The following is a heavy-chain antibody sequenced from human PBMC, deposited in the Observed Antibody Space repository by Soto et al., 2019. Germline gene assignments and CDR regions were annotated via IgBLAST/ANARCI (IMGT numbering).Heavy chain of an antibody. CDR1: GVSFSGYY. J-gene: IGHJ5*02. CDR2: INNRGS. V-gene: IGHV4-34*01. CDR3: AREVFCLDSTGRLKNWFEP. D-gene: IGHD2-2*01. Sequence: SETLSLTCAVSGVSFSGYYLSWIRQPPGKGLEWIGAINNRGSDYNPSVKSRVNMSVDTPKNQFSLKLSSLTAADTAVYYWAREVFCLDSTGRLKNWFEPWGQGPLVTVS.